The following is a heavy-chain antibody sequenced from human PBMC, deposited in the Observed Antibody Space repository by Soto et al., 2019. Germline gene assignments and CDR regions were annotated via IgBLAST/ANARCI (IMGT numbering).Heavy chain of an antibody. J-gene: IGHJ4*02. Sequence: PGGSLRLSCAASGFTFSSSAISLVRLAPGKGLEWVSAVSANGQDIYYADSVRGRFTISRYNSKNTGFLHMASLSAEDTAVSYCAKDRDSPRHHLHYWGQG. CDR2: VSANGQDI. V-gene: IGHV3-23*01. CDR1: GFTFSSSA. CDR3: AKDRDSPRHHLHY.